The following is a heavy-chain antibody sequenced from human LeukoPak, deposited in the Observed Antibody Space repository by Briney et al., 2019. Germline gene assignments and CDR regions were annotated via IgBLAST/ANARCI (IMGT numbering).Heavy chain of an antibody. Sequence: PGGSLRLSCAASGFYAMHWVRQAPGKGLEWVALISYDGSNKYYADSVKGRFTISRDNSKNTLYLQVNSLRAEDTAVYYCARDRYSSGWYGDFDCWGQGTLVTVSS. D-gene: IGHD6-19*01. V-gene: IGHV3-30-3*01. CDR1: GFYA. CDR2: ISYDGSNK. J-gene: IGHJ4*02. CDR3: ARDRYSSGWYGDFDC.